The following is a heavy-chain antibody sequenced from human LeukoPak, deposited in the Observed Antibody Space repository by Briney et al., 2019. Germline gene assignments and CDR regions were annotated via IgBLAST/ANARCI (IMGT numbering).Heavy chain of an antibody. CDR3: ARVGVATMPYYYGMDV. V-gene: IGHV4-59*12. J-gene: IGHJ6*02. CDR1: GGSISSYY. D-gene: IGHD5-12*01. Sequence: SETLSLTCTVSGGSISSYYWSWIRQPPGKGLEWIGYIYYSGSTNYNPSLKSRVTISVDTSKNQFSLKLGSVTAADTAVYYCARVGVATMPYYYGMDVWGQGTTVTVSS. CDR2: IYYSGST.